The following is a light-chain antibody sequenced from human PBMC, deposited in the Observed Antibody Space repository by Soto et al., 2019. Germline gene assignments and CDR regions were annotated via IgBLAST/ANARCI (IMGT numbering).Light chain of an antibody. J-gene: IGLJ1*01. CDR3: QSYDSSLGGSV. CDR2: GNI. V-gene: IGLV1-40*01. CDR1: SSNIGALFD. Sequence: QSALTQPPSVSGAPGQTVTISCTGGSSNIGALFDVHWYQQLPGAAPKLLIYGNINRPSGVPDRFSGSKSGTSASLAITGLRAEDEADYYCQSYDSSLGGSVFGTGTKLTVL.